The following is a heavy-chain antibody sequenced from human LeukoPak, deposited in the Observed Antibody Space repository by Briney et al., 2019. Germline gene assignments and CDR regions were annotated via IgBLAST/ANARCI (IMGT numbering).Heavy chain of an antibody. Sequence: GGSLRLSCAASGFTFSSYSMNWVRQAPGKGLEWVSYISSNSSSIYYADSVKGRFTISRDNAKNALYMQMNSLRAEDTAVYYCARADFWSGYYMDYWGQGTLVTVSS. J-gene: IGHJ4*02. D-gene: IGHD3-3*01. CDR2: ISSNSSSI. CDR1: GFTFSSYS. V-gene: IGHV3-48*01. CDR3: ARADFWSGYYMDY.